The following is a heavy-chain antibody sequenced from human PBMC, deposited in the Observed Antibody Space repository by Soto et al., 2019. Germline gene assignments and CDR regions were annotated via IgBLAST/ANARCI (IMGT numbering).Heavy chain of an antibody. CDR1: GFTLSYHY. D-gene: IGHD3-22*01. CDR3: VRATYFSDSSGYTRCLDY. Sequence: PGGSLRLSCAGSGFTLSYHYIDWVRQAPGKGLEWVGSSRDKPQGYSTAYAASVKGRFTTSRDESKNSAYLQMNSLKTEDTAVYYCVRATYFSDSSGYTRCLDYWGQGTLVTVSS. V-gene: IGHV3-72*01. J-gene: IGHJ4*02. CDR2: SRDKPQGYST.